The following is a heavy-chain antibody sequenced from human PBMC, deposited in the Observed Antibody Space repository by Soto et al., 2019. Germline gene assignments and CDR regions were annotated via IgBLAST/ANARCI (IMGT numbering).Heavy chain of an antibody. Sequence: QVQLVQSGAEVKKPGSSVKVSCKSSGGTFNSYRISWVRQAPGQGLEWMGGLIPIFGTPNYAQKFQGRLTVTADESTSTVYMELSSLRSEDTVMYYCAREKFSNYFDPWGQGSLVTVSS. CDR3: AREKFSNYFDP. D-gene: IGHD4-4*01. V-gene: IGHV1-69*01. CDR1: GGTFNSYR. CDR2: LIPIFGTP. J-gene: IGHJ5*02.